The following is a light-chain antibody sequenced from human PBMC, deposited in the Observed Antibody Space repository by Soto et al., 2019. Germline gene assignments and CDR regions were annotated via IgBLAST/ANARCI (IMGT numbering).Light chain of an antibody. CDR1: QSISSW. Sequence: IQTTQSPSTLSASVGDRVTITCRASQSISSWLAWYQQKPGKAPKLLIYDASSLESGVPSRFSGSGSGTEFTLTISSLQPDDFATYYCQQYNSAWTFCQGTKVDVK. J-gene: IGKJ1*01. CDR2: DAS. CDR3: QQYNSAWT. V-gene: IGKV1-5*01.